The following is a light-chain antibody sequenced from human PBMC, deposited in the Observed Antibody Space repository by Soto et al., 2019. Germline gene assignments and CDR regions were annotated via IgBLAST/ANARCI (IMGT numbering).Light chain of an antibody. CDR3: QQYYSPPIT. CDR1: QSVLYSSNNKDY. J-gene: IGKJ5*01. CDR2: WSS. Sequence: DIVMTQSPDSLAVSLGERATINCKSSQSVLYSSNNKDYLAWYQQKPGQPPRLLIYWSSTRESGVPDRFSGSGSGTDFTLTISSLQAVDVAVYYCQQYYSPPITFGQGTRLDIK. V-gene: IGKV4-1*01.